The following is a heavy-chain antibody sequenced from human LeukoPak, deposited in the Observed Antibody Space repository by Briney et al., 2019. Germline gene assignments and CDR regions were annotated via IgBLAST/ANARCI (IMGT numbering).Heavy chain of an antibody. CDR2: MNPNSGNT. CDR1: GYTFTSYD. D-gene: IGHD2-2*01. Sequence: ASVKVSCKASGYTFTSYDFNWVRQATGQGLEWMGWMNPNSGNTGYAQKFQGRVTMTRNTSISTAYMELSSLRSEDTAVYYCARVDIVVVPAAMCMDVWGQGTTVTVSS. J-gene: IGHJ6*02. V-gene: IGHV1-8*01. CDR3: ARVDIVVVPAAMCMDV.